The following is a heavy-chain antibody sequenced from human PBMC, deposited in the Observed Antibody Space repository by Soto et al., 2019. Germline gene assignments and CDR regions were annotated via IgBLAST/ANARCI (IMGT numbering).Heavy chain of an antibody. CDR2: IFHSGGT. J-gene: IGHJ5*02. V-gene: IGHV4-30-2*01. Sequence: QLQLQESGSGLVRPSQTLSLTCAVSGGSISTGGYSWSWIRQPPGKGLEWIGYIFHSGGTSYNPSLKSRVTISVDRSKNQFSLKLNSVTAADTAVYYCARDKDADYLGWFDPWGQGTLVTVSS. CDR3: ARDKDADYLGWFDP. D-gene: IGHD4-17*01. CDR1: GGSISTGGYS.